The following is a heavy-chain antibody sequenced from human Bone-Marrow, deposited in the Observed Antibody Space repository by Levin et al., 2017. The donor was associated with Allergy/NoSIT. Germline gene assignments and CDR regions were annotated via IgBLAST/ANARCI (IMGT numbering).Heavy chain of an antibody. V-gene: IGHV4-30-4*01. CDR1: GGSISSGDYY. D-gene: IGHD4-23*01. J-gene: IGHJ5*02. CDR2: IYYSGST. Sequence: SETLSLTCTVSGGSISSGDYYWSWIRQPPGKGLEWIGYIYYSGSTYYNPSLKSRVTISVDTSKNQFSLKLSSVTAADTAGYYCASVVLSSDGGNWFDPWGQGTLVNVSS. CDR3: ASVVLSSDGGNWFDP.